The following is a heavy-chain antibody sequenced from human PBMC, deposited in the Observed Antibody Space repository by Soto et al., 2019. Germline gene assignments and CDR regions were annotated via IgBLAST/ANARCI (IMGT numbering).Heavy chain of an antibody. D-gene: IGHD5-12*01. J-gene: IGHJ4*02. CDR2: ISYDGSNK. V-gene: IGHV3-30-3*01. CDR3: ARESDIVATNPTFDY. CDR1: GFTFSSYA. Sequence: QVQLVESGGGVVQPGWSLRLSCAASGFTFSSYAMHWVRQAPGKGLEWVAVISYDGSNKYYADSVKGRFTISRDNSKNTLYLQMNSLRAEDTAVYYCARESDIVATNPTFDYWGQGTLVTVSS.